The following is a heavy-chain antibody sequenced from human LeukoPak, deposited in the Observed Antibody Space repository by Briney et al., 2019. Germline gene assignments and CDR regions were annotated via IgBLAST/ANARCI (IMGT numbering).Heavy chain of an antibody. CDR1: GYTFTSYY. CDR2: INPSTGST. V-gene: IGHV1-46*01. Sequence: ASLKVSCKASGYTFTSYYMQWVRQAPGQGLEWIGIINPSTGSTSYAQNFQGRVTMTRDTSSSTVNMELISLRSEDTAVYFFSQAEDGIRYFDWYNWFDPWGQGTLVTVSS. CDR3: SQAEDGIRYFDWYNWFDP. J-gene: IGHJ5*02. D-gene: IGHD3-9*01.